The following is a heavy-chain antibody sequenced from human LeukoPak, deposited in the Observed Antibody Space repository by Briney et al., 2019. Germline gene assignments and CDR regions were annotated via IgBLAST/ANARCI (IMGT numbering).Heavy chain of an antibody. CDR2: INPNSGGT. V-gene: IGHV1-2*02. Sequence: ASVKVSCKASGYTFTGYYMHWVRQAPGQGLEWMGWINPNSGGTNYAQKFQGRVTMTRDTSISTAYMELSRLRSDDTAVYYCARENYDYVWGSTPGGYWGQGTLVTVSS. J-gene: IGHJ4*02. CDR3: ARENYDYVWGSTPGGY. D-gene: IGHD3-16*01. CDR1: GYTFTGYY.